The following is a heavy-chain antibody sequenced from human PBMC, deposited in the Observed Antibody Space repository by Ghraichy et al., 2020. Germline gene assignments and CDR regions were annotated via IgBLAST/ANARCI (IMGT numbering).Heavy chain of an antibody. Sequence: SETLSLTCTVSGGSISSYYWSWIRQPPGKGLEWIGYIYTSGSTNYNPSLKSRVTISVDTSKNQFSLKLSSVTAADTAVYYCAGLWFGTYYYGMDVWGQGTTVTVSS. V-gene: IGHV4-4*09. D-gene: IGHD3-10*01. J-gene: IGHJ6*02. CDR1: GGSISSYY. CDR2: IYTSGST. CDR3: AGLWFGTYYYGMDV.